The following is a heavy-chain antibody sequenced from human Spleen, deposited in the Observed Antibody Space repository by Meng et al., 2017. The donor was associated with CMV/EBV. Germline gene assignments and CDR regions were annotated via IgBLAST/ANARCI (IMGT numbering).Heavy chain of an antibody. Sequence: GESLKISCVASGFTFSSYAMSWVRQAPGKGLEWVSAISGSGGSPYYADSVKGRFTISRDNSKNTLYLQMNSLRAEDTAVYFCTKDLLHRTGLRGPAYGYWGQGTLVTVSS. D-gene: IGHD4-17*01. J-gene: IGHJ4*02. CDR1: GFTFSSYA. CDR3: TKDLLHRTGLRGPAYGY. V-gene: IGHV3-23*01. CDR2: ISGSGGSP.